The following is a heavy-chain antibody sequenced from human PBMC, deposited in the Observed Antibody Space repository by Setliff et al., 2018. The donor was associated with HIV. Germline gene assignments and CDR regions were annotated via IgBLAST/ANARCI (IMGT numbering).Heavy chain of an antibody. CDR3: ARDRYTYAYLDY. D-gene: IGHD5-18*01. CDR1: GDSINNNY. CDR2: INHSGST. Sequence: SETLSLTCSVSGDSINNNYWSWIRQPAGEELEWIGEINHSGSTNYNPSLKSRVTISVDTSKNQFSLNVNSVTAADTAVYYCARDRYTYAYLDYWGQGTLVTVSS. V-gene: IGHV4-59*12. J-gene: IGHJ4*02.